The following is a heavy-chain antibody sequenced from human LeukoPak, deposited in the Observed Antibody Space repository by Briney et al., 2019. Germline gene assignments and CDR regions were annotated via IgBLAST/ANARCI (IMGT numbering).Heavy chain of an antibody. Sequence: SETLSLTCTVSGGSISSYYWSWIRQPPGKGLEWIGYIYYSGSTNYNPSLKSRVTISVDTSKNQFSLRLSSVTAADTAVYYCARESSSSNGWLDFDYWGQGTLVTVSS. CDR2: IYYSGST. V-gene: IGHV4-59*01. CDR3: ARESSSSNGWLDFDY. D-gene: IGHD6-6*01. J-gene: IGHJ4*02. CDR1: GGSISSYY.